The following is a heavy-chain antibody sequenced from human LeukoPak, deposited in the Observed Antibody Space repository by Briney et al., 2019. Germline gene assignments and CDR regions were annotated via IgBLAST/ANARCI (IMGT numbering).Heavy chain of an antibody. V-gene: IGHV3-48*04. D-gene: IGHD6-19*01. CDR3: ARDLSEPHWYSSGWSLDV. Sequence: GGSLRLSCAASGFTFSSYSMNWVRQAPGKGLEWVSYIGSGISTLYYADSVKGRFTISRDNAKNSLYLQMKSLRAEDTAVYYCARDLSEPHWYSSGWSLDVWGQGTTVTVSS. J-gene: IGHJ6*02. CDR1: GFTFSSYS. CDR2: IGSGISTL.